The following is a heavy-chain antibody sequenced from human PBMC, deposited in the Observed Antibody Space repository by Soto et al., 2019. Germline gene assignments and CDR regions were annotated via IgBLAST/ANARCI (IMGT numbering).Heavy chain of an antibody. J-gene: IGHJ5*02. Sequence: SETLSLTCTVAGGSISSSSYYWGWIRQPPGKGLEWIGSIYYSGSTYYNPSLKSRVTISVDTSKNQFSLKLRSVTAADTAVYYCARVDRSADYCSGGSCYQGDNWFDPWGQGTLVTVSS. CDR3: ARVDRSADYCSGGSCYQGDNWFDP. CDR1: GGSISSSSYY. V-gene: IGHV4-39*01. D-gene: IGHD2-15*01. CDR2: IYYSGST.